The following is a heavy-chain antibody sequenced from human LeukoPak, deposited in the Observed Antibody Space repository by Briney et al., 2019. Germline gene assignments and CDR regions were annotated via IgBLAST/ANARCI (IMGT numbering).Heavy chain of an antibody. Sequence: GGSLRLSCAASGFTFSSYAMSWVRQAPGKGLEWVSAISGSGGSTYYADSVKGRFTISRDNPKNTLYLQMNNLRAEDTAVYYCAKKSLAVAGPSHFDYWGQGTLVTVSS. CDR2: ISGSGGST. J-gene: IGHJ4*02. V-gene: IGHV3-23*01. CDR3: AKKSLAVAGPSHFDY. D-gene: IGHD6-19*01. CDR1: GFTFSSYA.